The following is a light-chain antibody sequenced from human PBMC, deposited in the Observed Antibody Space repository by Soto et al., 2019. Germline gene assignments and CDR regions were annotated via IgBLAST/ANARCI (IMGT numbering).Light chain of an antibody. Sequence: DLQMTQSPSTLSASVGDTVTITCRASQNIKQWLAWYQQKPGKAPKLLISDASSLQSVFPSRVSGSRSGTEFTLTISSLRDDDFATYYCQQYDTYSRTFGQGTKLEIK. CDR3: QQYDTYSRT. J-gene: IGKJ2*01. V-gene: IGKV1-5*01. CDR2: DAS. CDR1: QNIKQW.